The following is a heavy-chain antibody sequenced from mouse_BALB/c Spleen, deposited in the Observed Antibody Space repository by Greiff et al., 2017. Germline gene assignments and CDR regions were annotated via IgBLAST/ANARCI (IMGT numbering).Heavy chain of an antibody. V-gene: IGHV1S26*01. CDR3: ARGGGNYVWFAY. J-gene: IGHJ3*01. Sequence: QVQLQQSGPELVKPGASVKMSCKASGYTFTSYTMHWVKQRPGQGLEWIGYINPSSGYTNYNQKFKDKATLTADKSSSTAYMQLSSLTSEDSAVYYCARGGGNYVWFAYWGQGTLVTVSA. CDR1: GYTFTSYT. CDR2: INPSSGYT. D-gene: IGHD2-1*01.